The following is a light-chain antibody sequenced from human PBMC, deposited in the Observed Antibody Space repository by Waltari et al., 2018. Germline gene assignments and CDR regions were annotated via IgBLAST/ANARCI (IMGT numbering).Light chain of an antibody. CDR2: EAS. V-gene: IGKV1-5*03. CDR3: QQYDSYPLT. J-gene: IGKJ4*01. Sequence: DIQMTQSPSTLSASVGDRVTITCRASQSVSDWLAWYQQKPGKAPKLLIYEASSLESGVSSRFSGGGSGTVFTLTITSLQPDDFATYYYQQYDSYPLTFGGGTKV. CDR1: QSVSDW.